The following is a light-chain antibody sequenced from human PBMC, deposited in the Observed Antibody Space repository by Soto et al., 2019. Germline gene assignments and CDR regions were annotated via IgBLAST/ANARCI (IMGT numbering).Light chain of an antibody. Sequence: EIVMTQSPATLSVSPGERATLSCRASQSVSSYLAWYQQKPGQAPSLLIYGASTRATAIPARFSGSGSGTEFNHTISSLQSEDFAVYYCQQYNNWPRTFGQGTKVEIK. CDR3: QQYNNWPRT. CDR2: GAS. V-gene: IGKV3-15*01. CDR1: QSVSSY. J-gene: IGKJ1*01.